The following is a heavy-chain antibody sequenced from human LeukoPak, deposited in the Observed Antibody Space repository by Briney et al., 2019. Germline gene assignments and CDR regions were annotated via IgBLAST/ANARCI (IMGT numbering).Heavy chain of an antibody. Sequence: PGGSLRLSCAASGFTVSSFYMSWVRQAPGKGLEWVANIKHDGSEKYYVDSVKGRFTISRDNAKNSLYLQMNSLRAEDTAVYYCARRLGLGFGEYSNNWFDPWGQGTLVTVSS. CDR2: IKHDGSEK. V-gene: IGHV3-7*01. CDR1: GFTVSSFY. J-gene: IGHJ5*02. CDR3: ARRLGLGFGEYSNNWFDP. D-gene: IGHD3-10*01.